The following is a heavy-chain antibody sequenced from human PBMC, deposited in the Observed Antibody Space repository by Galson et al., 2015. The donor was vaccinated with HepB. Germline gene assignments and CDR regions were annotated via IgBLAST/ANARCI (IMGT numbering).Heavy chain of an antibody. CDR1: GFTFSDYY. J-gene: IGHJ5*02. Sequence: LRLSCAASGFTFSDYYMSWIRQAPGKGLEWVSYISSSGSTIYYADSVKGRFTISRDNAKNSLYLQMNSLRAEDTAVYYCARASESSSWYDWFDPWGQGTLVTVSS. V-gene: IGHV3-11*01. CDR3: ARASESSSWYDWFDP. CDR2: ISSSGSTI. D-gene: IGHD6-13*01.